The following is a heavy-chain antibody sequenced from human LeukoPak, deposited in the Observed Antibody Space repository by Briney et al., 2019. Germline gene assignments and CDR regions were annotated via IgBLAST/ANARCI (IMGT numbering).Heavy chain of an antibody. CDR2: IYSGGGT. D-gene: IGHD4-23*01. CDR3: ARNNYGGESGDY. J-gene: IGHJ4*02. CDR1: GFTVSNNY. Sequence: GGSLRLSCTASGFTVSNNYMYWVRQAPGKGLQWVSLIYSGGGTYYSDSVKGRFTISRDNSKNTLYLQMNSLRPEDTVVYYCARNNYGGESGDYWGQGTLVTVSS. V-gene: IGHV3-53*01.